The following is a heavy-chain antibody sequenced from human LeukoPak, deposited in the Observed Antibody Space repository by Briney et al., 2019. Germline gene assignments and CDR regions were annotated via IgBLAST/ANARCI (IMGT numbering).Heavy chain of an antibody. CDR1: GGSFSGYF. CDR3: ARDTYYYDSSGYYFDY. CDR2: IHQSGST. V-gene: IGHV4-34*01. D-gene: IGHD3-22*01. J-gene: IGHJ4*02. Sequence: SETLSLTCAVYGGSFSGYFWSWIRQPPGKGLEWIGEIHQSGSTTYNPSLKSRVTISVDTSKNQFSLKLSSVTAADTAVYYCARDTYYYDSSGYYFDYWGQGTLVTVSS.